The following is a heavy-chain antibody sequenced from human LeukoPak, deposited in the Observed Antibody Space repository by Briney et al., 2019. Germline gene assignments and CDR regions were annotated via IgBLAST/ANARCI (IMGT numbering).Heavy chain of an antibody. CDR1: GFTFSSYA. CDR3: AKELLWFGELPPAY. J-gene: IGHJ4*02. D-gene: IGHD3-10*01. V-gene: IGHV3-23*01. Sequence: GGSLRLSCSASGFTFSSYAMTWVRQAPGRGRERVAAISGGGGSAYYADSVKGRFTISRDNSKNTLYLQMNSLRAEDTAVYYCAKELLWFGELPPAYWGQGTLVTVSS. CDR2: ISGGGGSA.